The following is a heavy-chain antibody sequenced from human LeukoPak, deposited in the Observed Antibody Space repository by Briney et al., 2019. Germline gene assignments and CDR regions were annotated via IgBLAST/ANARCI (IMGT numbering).Heavy chain of an antibody. CDR2: IHPKSGGT. V-gene: IGHV1-2*06. D-gene: IGHD5-12*01. Sequence: ASVKVSCKASGYTFTGYYMHWVRQAPGRGLEWMGRIHPKSGGTNYAQKFQGRVTMTRDTSISTAYMELSRLRSDDTAVYYCAYSTSGYDYYWGQGTLVTVSS. CDR3: AYSTSGYDYY. CDR1: GYTFTGYY. J-gene: IGHJ4*02.